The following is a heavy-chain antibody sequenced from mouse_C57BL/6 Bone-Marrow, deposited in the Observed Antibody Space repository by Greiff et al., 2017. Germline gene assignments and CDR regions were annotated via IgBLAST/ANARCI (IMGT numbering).Heavy chain of an antibody. J-gene: IGHJ2*01. V-gene: IGHV1-26*01. D-gene: IGHD2-3*01. CDR1: GYTFTDYY. Sequence: VQLQQSGPELVKPGASVKISCKASGYTFTDYYMNWVKQSHGKSLEWIGDINPNNGGTSYNQKFKGKATLTVDKSSSTAYMELRSLTSEDSAVYYCARDGYCVDYWGQGTTLTVSS. CDR2: INPNNGGT. CDR3: ARDGYCVDY.